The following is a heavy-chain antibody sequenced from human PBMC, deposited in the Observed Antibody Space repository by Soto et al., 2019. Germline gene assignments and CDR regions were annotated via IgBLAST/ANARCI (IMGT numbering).Heavy chain of an antibody. CDR3: TTALSSGWYQIDY. CDR1: GFTFSNAW. J-gene: IGHJ4*02. D-gene: IGHD6-19*01. CDR2: IKSKTDGGTT. V-gene: IGHV3-15*01. Sequence: GGSLRLSCAASGFTFSNAWMSWVRQAPGKGLEWVGRIKSKTDGGTTDYAAPVKGRFTISSDDSNSTLDLQMNSLKTEDTAVYYGTTALSSGWYQIDYWGQGTLVTVSS.